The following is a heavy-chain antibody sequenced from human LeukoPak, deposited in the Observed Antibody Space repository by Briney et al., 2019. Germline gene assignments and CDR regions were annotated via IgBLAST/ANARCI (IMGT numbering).Heavy chain of an antibody. D-gene: IGHD3-16*01. CDR2: ICRGGYT. CDR3: ARAQGSSAYYCDH. Sequence: PGGCLRLSSALSGLTVSRTHMSCGRAAPGGGLGWVSVICRGGYTYYADSVRGRFTLSRDNSKNTVYLQMNSLKTEDTAVYYCARAQGSSAYYCDHWGQGALVTASS. V-gene: IGHV3-66*02. CDR1: GLTVSRTH. J-gene: IGHJ4*02.